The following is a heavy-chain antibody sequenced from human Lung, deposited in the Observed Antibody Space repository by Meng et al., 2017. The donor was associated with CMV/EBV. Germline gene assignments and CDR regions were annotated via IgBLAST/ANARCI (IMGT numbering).Heavy chain of an antibody. Sequence: GEFLKISCAGSGFTFSSYAMHWVRPVPGKGLAWVAFISYDGSHKYYAGSVKGRFTISRDNSKNPLYLQMNSLGAEDTAVYYCAKSHPDEVQGAVGSLDYWGQGXLVTVSS. CDR2: ISYDGSHK. CDR3: AKSHPDEVQGAVGSLDY. V-gene: IGHV3-30*02. CDR1: GFTFSSYA. D-gene: IGHD2-2*01. J-gene: IGHJ4*02.